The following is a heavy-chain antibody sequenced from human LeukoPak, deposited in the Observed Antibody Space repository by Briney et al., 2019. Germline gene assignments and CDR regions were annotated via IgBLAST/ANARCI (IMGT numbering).Heavy chain of an antibody. V-gene: IGHV1-8*01. D-gene: IGHD3-16*01. CDR1: GYTFTSYD. CDR2: MNPNSGNT. Sequence: ASVKVSCKASGYTFTSYDINWVRQATGQGLEWMGWMNPNSGNTGYAQKFQGRVTMTRNTSISTAYMELSCLRTEDTAVYYCARTSPTSYYMDVWGKGTTVTVSS. CDR3: ARTSPTSYYMDV. J-gene: IGHJ6*03.